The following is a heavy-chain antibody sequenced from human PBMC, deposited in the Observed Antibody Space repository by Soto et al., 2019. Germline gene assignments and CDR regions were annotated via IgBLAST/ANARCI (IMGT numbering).Heavy chain of an antibody. V-gene: IGHV4-34*01. D-gene: IGHD3-10*01. Sequence: SETLSLTCAFYGASSSNYYWSWIRQPPGKGLEWIGEINHSGSTNYNPSLKSRVTISVDTSKKQFSLKLISVTAADTAVYYCARATGVRYAFDIWGQGTMVTVSS. J-gene: IGHJ3*02. CDR1: GASSSNYY. CDR3: ARATGVRYAFDI. CDR2: INHSGST.